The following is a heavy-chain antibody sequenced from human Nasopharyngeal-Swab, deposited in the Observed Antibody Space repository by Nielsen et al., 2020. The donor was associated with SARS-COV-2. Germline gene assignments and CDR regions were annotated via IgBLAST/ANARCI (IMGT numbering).Heavy chain of an antibody. J-gene: IGHJ4*02. CDR3: AKLDSSGNYPTVDY. CDR2: ISWNSGSI. CDR1: GFTFDDYA. V-gene: IGHV3-9*01. Sequence: SLKISCAASGFTFDDYAMHWVRQAPGKGLEWVSGISWNSGSIGYADSVKGRFTISRDNAKNSLYLQMNSLRAEDTALYYCAKLDSSGNYPTVDYWGQGTLVTVSS. D-gene: IGHD3-22*01.